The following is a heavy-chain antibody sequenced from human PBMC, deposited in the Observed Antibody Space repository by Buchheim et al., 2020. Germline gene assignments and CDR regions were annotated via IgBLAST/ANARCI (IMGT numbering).Heavy chain of an antibody. CDR1: GFTFSSYA. Sequence: EVQLLESGGGLVQPGGSLRLSCAASGFTFSSYAMSWVRQAPGKGLEWVSAISGSGGSTYYADSVKGRFTIPRDNSKNTLYLQMNSLRAEDTAVYYCAKDMVDCSGGSCSSRDLQYPIDYWGQGTL. CDR2: ISGSGGST. J-gene: IGHJ4*02. V-gene: IGHV3-23*01. CDR3: AKDMVDCSGGSCSSRDLQYPIDY. D-gene: IGHD2-15*01.